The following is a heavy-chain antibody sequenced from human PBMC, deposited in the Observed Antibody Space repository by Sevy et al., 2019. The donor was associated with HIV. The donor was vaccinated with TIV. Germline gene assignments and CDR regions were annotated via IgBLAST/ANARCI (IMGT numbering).Heavy chain of an antibody. D-gene: IGHD3-9*01. CDR3: GRDQYYDVLTGLYAIDV. V-gene: IGHV4-61*01. J-gene: IGHJ6*02. Sequence: SETLSLTCSVSAMSVSSANDYWTWIRQPPGKGLEWIGHVFYFGGTNYNPSLKSPVTISLDTSKRQFSLKRTSVTAADTAVYYCGRDQYYDVLTGLYAIDVWGQGTTVTVSS. CDR1: AMSVSSANDY. CDR2: VFYFGGT.